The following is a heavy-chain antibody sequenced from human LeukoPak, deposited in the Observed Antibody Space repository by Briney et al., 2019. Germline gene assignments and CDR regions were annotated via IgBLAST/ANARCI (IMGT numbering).Heavy chain of an antibody. CDR3: ARGVLVQRRLQWELDYFDY. CDR2: IYYSGST. Sequence: PSETLSLTCTVSGGSISSYYWSWIRQPPGKGLEWIGYIYYSGSTNYNPSLKSRVTISVDTSKNQFSLKLSSVTAADTAVYYCARGVLVQRRLQWELDYFDYWGQGTLVTVSS. V-gene: IGHV4-59*01. CDR1: GGSISSYY. J-gene: IGHJ4*02. D-gene: IGHD5-24*01.